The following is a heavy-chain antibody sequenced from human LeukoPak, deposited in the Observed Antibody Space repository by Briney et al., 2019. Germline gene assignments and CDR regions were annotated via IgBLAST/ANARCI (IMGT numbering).Heavy chain of an antibody. J-gene: IGHJ4*02. CDR3: ASIITGTPFDY. V-gene: IGHV3-48*03. CDR2: ISSSGSNI. D-gene: IGHD1-7*01. CDR1: GFTFSSYE. Sequence: GGSLRLSCAASGFTFSSYEMIWLRQAPGKGLEGVSYISSSGSNIYYADSVKGRFTISRDNAKNSLYLQMNSLRAEDTAVYYCASIITGTPFDYWGQGTLVTVSS.